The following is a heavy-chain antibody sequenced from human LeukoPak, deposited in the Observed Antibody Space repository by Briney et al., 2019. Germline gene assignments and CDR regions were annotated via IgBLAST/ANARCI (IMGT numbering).Heavy chain of an antibody. J-gene: IGHJ4*02. CDR2: MYYSGTT. Sequence: SETLSLTCSVSGGSMKSRDFYWGWIRQPPGKGLEWIGNMYYSGTTYYNPSLRSRVTISLDASKTKVSLKLISVTAADTAVYFCARQSLYFDDDSGYDYESFWGQGTLVSVSP. CDR1: GGSMKSRDFY. CDR3: ARQSLYFDDDSGYDYESF. D-gene: IGHD3-22*01. V-gene: IGHV4-39*01.